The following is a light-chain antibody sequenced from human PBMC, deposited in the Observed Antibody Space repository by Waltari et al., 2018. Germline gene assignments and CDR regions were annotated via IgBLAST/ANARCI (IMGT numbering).Light chain of an antibody. CDR3: QQTYPTPYT. J-gene: IGKJ2*01. V-gene: IGKV1-39*01. Sequence: DIQMSQSPSSLSASVGDRVTITCRASQYISDYLHWYQQKPGTAPHLLIYPASTLQSGVPSRFSGSGSGSDFTLTISSLQPEDFATYCCQQTYPTPYTFGQGTRLEIK. CDR2: PAS. CDR1: QYISDY.